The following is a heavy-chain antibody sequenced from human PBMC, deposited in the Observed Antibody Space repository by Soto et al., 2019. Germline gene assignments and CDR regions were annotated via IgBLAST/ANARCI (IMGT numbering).Heavy chain of an antibody. D-gene: IGHD6-6*01. CDR3: ARLHSTSPPYYFDF. V-gene: IGHV1-46*01. CDR2: INPSAGNT. CDR1: GYTFTTYY. J-gene: IGHJ4*02. Sequence: QVQLVQSGAEVKKPGASVKVSCKASGYTFTTYYMHWVRQAPGQGLEWMGVINPSAGNTVYAQNFQERVTMTRDTSTTTIYMELSSLRSEDTAVYYCARLHSTSPPYYFDFWGQGTLVTVSS.